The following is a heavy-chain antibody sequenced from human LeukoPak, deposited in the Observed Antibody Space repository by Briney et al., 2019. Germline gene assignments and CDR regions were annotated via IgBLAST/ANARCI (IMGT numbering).Heavy chain of an antibody. CDR2: ISASSDGK. V-gene: IGHV3-23*01. Sequence: GGSLRLSCAASGFTFSVHAMGWVRQAPGKGLEWVSAISASSDGKYYVDSVKGRFTISRDNSKNTLYLQMNSLRAEDTAVYYCAKVQGQVIGYYFDYWGRGALVTVSS. J-gene: IGHJ4*02. CDR1: GFTFSVHA. D-gene: IGHD3/OR15-3a*01. CDR3: AKVQGQVIGYYFDY.